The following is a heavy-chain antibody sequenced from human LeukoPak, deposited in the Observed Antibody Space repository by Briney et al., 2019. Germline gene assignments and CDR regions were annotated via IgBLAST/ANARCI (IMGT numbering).Heavy chain of an antibody. J-gene: IGHJ4*02. CDR1: GGSIRSYY. D-gene: IGHD2-21*02. CDR2: IYYSGST. CDR3: AREAYCGGDCYSGFDY. Sequence: SETLSLTCTVSGGSIRSYYWNWIRQPPGKGLEWIGYIYYSGSTDYNPSLKSRVTISVDTSKNQLSLRLSSVTAADTAVYYCAREAYCGGDCYSGFDYWGQGTLVTVSS. V-gene: IGHV4-59*01.